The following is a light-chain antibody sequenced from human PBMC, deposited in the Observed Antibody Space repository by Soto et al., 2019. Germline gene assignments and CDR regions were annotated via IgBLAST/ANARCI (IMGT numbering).Light chain of an antibody. Sequence: QSVLPQPASGYSSHGQSIAISCTGTSSGLGGHNCVSWYRQHPGKAPKLIIYEVSNRPSGVSNRFSGSKSGNTASLTISGLQAEEEADHTCSSYTSSTTCVFGTESMGTGL. J-gene: IGLJ1*01. CDR2: EVS. V-gene: IGLV2-14*01. CDR3: SSYTSSTTCV. CDR1: SSGLGGHNC.